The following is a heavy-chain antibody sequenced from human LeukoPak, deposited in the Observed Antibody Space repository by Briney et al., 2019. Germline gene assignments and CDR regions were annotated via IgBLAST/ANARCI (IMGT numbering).Heavy chain of an antibody. Sequence: PGGSLRLSCAASGFTFSSYSMNWVRQAPGKGLEWVSAISGSGSRTYYADSVKGRFTISRDNSNNILYLQMNSLRAEDTAVYYCARVRRSRLAELDYWGQGTLVTVSS. CDR3: ARVRRSRLAELDY. CDR1: GFTFSSYS. V-gene: IGHV3-23*01. J-gene: IGHJ4*02. CDR2: ISGSGSRT. D-gene: IGHD3-16*01.